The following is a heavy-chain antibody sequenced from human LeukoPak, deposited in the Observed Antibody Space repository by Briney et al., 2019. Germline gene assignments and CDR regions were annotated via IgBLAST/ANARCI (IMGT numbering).Heavy chain of an antibody. J-gene: IGHJ4*02. V-gene: IGHV4-39*07. CDR3: ARSGIYGDYGIYFDY. CDR1: GGSISGSSYY. Sequence: PSETLSLTCSVSGGSISGSSYYWGWIRQPPGKGLEWIASLYYSGSTYYNPSLKSRVTISVDTSKKQFSLKLSSVTAADTAVYYCARSGIYGDYGIYFDYWGQGTLVTVSS. D-gene: IGHD4-17*01. CDR2: LYYSGST.